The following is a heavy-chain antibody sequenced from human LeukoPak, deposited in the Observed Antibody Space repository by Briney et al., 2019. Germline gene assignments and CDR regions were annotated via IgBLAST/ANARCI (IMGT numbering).Heavy chain of an antibody. V-gene: IGHV3-7*01. CDR1: GFNFSNYW. D-gene: IGHD3-16*01. Sequence: GGSLRLSCVVSGFNFSNYWMNWVRQAPGKGLEWVANIKHDGSEKYYVDSVKGRFSISRDNAKKSLYLQMNSLRAEDTAVYYCTRALSHCLDFWGQGTLVTVSS. CDR2: IKHDGSEK. CDR3: TRALSHCLDF. J-gene: IGHJ4*02.